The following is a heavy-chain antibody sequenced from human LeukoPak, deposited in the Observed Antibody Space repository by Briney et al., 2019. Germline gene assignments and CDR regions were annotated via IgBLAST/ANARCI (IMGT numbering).Heavy chain of an antibody. CDR3: ARDQGVGATPFDY. CDR1: GGSISSGGYY. Sequence: SQTLSLTCTVSGGSISSGGYYWSWIRQPPGKGLEWIGEINHSGSTNYNPSLKSRVTISVDTSKNQFSLKLSSVTAADTAVYYCARDQGVGATPFDYWGQGTLVTVSS. D-gene: IGHD1-26*01. J-gene: IGHJ4*02. V-gene: IGHV4-30-2*01. CDR2: INHSGST.